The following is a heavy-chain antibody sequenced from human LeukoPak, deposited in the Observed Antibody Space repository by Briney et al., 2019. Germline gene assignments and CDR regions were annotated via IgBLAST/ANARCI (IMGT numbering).Heavy chain of an antibody. V-gene: IGHV3-11*04. CDR1: GFTFSDYY. CDR3: AREAVPAAIQGGWFDP. CDR2: ISSSGSTI. J-gene: IGHJ5*02. Sequence: GGSLRLSCATSGFTFSDYYMSWIRQAPGKGLEWVSDISSSGSTIYYADSVKGRFTISRDNAKNSLYLQMNSLRAEDTAVYYCAREAVPAAIQGGWFDPWGQGTLVTVSS. D-gene: IGHD2-2*02.